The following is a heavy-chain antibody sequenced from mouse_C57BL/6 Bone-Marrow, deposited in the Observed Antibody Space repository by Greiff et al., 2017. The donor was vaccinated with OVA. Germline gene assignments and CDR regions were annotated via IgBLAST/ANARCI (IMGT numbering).Heavy chain of an antibody. CDR2: INPSTGGT. CDR3: ARTYYSNYDYAMDY. CDR1: GYSFTGYY. Sequence: EVKLQQSGPELVKPGASVKISCKASGYSFTGYYMNWVKQSPEKSLEWIGEINPSTGGTTYNQKFKAKATLTVDKSSSTAYMQLKSLTSEDSAVYYCARTYYSNYDYAMDYWGQGTSVTVSS. J-gene: IGHJ4*01. V-gene: IGHV1-42*01. D-gene: IGHD2-5*01.